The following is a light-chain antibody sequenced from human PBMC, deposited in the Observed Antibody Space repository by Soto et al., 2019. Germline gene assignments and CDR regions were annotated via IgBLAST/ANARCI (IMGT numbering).Light chain of an antibody. V-gene: IGKV1-5*03. CDR1: QSISSW. J-gene: IGKJ1*01. CDR3: QQYNSYPWT. CDR2: KAS. Sequence: DIQMTQSPSTLSASVGDRVTITCRASQSISSWLAWYQQKPGKAPKLLIYKASSLESGVPSRFSGSGSGTEFTLTISSLQPDDFANYYCQQYNSYPWTFCQGTKVEIK.